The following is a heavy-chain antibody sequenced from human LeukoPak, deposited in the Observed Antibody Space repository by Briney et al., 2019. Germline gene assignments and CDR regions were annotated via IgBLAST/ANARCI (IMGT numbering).Heavy chain of an antibody. CDR2: LSSSGGST. V-gene: IGHV3-23*01. Sequence: GGSLRLSCAASEFSDGSNYMTWVRQAPGKGLEWVSALSSSGGSTYYADSVKGRFTISRDNSKNTLYLQMSSLRAEDTAVYYCAKGGGFDWLNYYYMDVWGKGTTVIISS. D-gene: IGHD3-9*01. J-gene: IGHJ6*03. CDR3: AKGGGFDWLNYYYMDV. CDR1: EFSDGSNY.